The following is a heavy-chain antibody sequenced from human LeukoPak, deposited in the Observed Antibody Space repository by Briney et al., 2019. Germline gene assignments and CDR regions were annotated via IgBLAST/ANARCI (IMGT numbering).Heavy chain of an antibody. Sequence: GASVKVSCKASGYTFTSYAMHWVRQAPGQRLEWMGWINAGNGNTKYSQKFQGRVTITRDTSASTAYMELSSLRSEDTAVYYCARDRAIAAADLTWFDPWGQGTLVTVSS. D-gene: IGHD6-13*01. V-gene: IGHV1-3*01. J-gene: IGHJ5*02. CDR3: ARDRAIAAADLTWFDP. CDR1: GYTFTSYA. CDR2: INAGNGNT.